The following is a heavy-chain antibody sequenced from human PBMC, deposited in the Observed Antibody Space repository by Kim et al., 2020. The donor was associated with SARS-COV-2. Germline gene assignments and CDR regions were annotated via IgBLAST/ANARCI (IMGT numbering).Heavy chain of an antibody. V-gene: IGHV1-69*13. CDR2: IIPIFGTA. CDR3: ARGGAYDFWGGSVPYYYYGMDV. CDR1: GGTFSSYA. Sequence: SVKVSCKASGGTFSSYAISWVRQAPGQGLEWMGGIIPIFGTANYAQKFQGRVTITADESTSTAYMELSSLRSEDTAVYYCARGGAYDFWGGSVPYYYYGMDVWGQGTTVTVSS. J-gene: IGHJ6*02. D-gene: IGHD3-3*01.